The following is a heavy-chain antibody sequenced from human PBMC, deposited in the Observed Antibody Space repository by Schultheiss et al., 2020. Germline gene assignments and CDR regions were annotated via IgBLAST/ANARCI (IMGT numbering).Heavy chain of an antibody. CDR1: GFTFSSYA. CDR2: IYSGGST. CDR3: ARNYDSSGYYGDYYYGMDV. J-gene: IGHJ6*02. V-gene: IGHV3-66*02. D-gene: IGHD3-22*01. Sequence: GGSLRLSCAASGFTFSSYAMSWVRQAPGKGLEWVSVIYSGGSTYYADSVKGRFTISRDNSKNTLYLQMNSLRAEDTAVYYCARNYDSSGYYGDYYYGMDVWGQGTTVTVSS.